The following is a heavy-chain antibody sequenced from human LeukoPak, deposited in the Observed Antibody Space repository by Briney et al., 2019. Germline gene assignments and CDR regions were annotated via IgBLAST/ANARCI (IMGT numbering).Heavy chain of an antibody. CDR2: ISHDGSYE. V-gene: IGHV3-30*18. CDR1: GFTFSSFG. J-gene: IGHJ4*02. Sequence: TGGSLGLSCAGSGFTFSSFGMHWVRQAPGKGLEWVAVISHDGSYEYYADSMKGRFTISRDTSKNTLYLQMNSLRAEDTAVYYCAKDGLWFGDLTYFDYWGQGVLVTVSS. CDR3: AKDGLWFGDLTYFDY. D-gene: IGHD3-10*01.